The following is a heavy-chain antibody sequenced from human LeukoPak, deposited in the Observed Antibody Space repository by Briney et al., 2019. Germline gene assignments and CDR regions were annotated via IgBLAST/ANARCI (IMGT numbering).Heavy chain of an antibody. CDR3: ARILAYCGGDCYSFDY. CDR1: GGSISSYY. V-gene: IGHV4-59*01. Sequence: SETLSLTCTVSGGSISSYYWSWIRQPPGKGLEWLGYIYSSGSTNYNPSLKSRVTISVDTSKNQFSLKLSSVTAADTAVYYCARILAYCGGDCYSFDYWGQGTLVTVSS. CDR2: IYSSGST. J-gene: IGHJ4*02. D-gene: IGHD2-21*02.